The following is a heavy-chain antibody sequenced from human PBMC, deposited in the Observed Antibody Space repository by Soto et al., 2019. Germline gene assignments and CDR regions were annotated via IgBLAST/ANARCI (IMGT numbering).Heavy chain of an antibody. V-gene: IGHV4-4*02. Sequence: SETLSLTCAVSGGSISSSNWWSWVRQPPGKGLEWIGEIYHSGSTNYNPSLKSRVTISVDKSKNQFSLKLSSVTAADTAVYYCARGGIVVVITRAFDIWGQGTMVTVSS. J-gene: IGHJ3*02. CDR1: GGSISSSNW. CDR3: ARGGIVVVITRAFDI. CDR2: IYHSGST. D-gene: IGHD3-22*01.